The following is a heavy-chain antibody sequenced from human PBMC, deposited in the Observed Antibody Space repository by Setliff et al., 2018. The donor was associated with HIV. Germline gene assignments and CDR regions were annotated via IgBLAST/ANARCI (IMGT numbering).Heavy chain of an antibody. CDR1: GGSFSGYY. CDR2: INHSGST. Sequence: SETLSLTCAVYGGSFSGYYWSWIRQPPGKGLEWIGEINHSGSTNYNPSLKSRVTISADTSKNQFSLKLSSVTAADTAVYYCAREPTYYYDSSGRYFDYWGQGTLVTVSS. V-gene: IGHV4-34*01. D-gene: IGHD3-22*01. CDR3: AREPTYYYDSSGRYFDY. J-gene: IGHJ4*02.